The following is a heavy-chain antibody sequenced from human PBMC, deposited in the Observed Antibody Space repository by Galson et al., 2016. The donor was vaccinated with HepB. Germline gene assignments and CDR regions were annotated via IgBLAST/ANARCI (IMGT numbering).Heavy chain of an antibody. D-gene: IGHD2-21*01. CDR1: GGTVSTYA. CDR3: MLGSCSPKCYSHSPYYYYYGMDV. CDR2: IIPVFGPP. V-gene: IGHV1-69*13. Sequence: SVKVSCKASGGTVSTYAISWARQAPGQGLEWMGGIIPVFGPPNYDRKFEGRVTITADESTSTVYMELNSLRSEDTAVYYCMLGSCSPKCYSHSPYYYYYGMDVWGQGTTVTVSS. J-gene: IGHJ6*02.